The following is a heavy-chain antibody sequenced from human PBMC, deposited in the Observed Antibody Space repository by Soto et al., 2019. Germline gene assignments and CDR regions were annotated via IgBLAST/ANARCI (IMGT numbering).Heavy chain of an antibody. CDR1: GLTFEDYT. V-gene: IGHV3-43*01. CDR2: ISWDGGST. CDR3: AKAKRSYYYYGMDV. J-gene: IGHJ6*02. Sequence: GGSLRLSCAACGLTFEDYTMHWVLQAPGKGLEWVSLISWDGGSTYYADSVKGRFTISRDNSKNSLYLQMNSLRTEDTALYYCAKAKRSYYYYGMDVWGQGTTVPVYS.